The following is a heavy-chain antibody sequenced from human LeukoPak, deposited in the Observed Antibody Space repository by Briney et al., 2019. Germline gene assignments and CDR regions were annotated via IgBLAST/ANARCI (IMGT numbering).Heavy chain of an antibody. CDR1: GYTFSSYA. CDR2: IAYDGSNK. CDR3: ARGNYDILTRSNWFDP. D-gene: IGHD3-9*01. V-gene: IGHV3-30-3*01. J-gene: IGHJ5*02. Sequence: GGSLRLSCADSGYTFSSYAMHWVRQGPGRGLEWVAVIAYDGSNKYYADSVKGRFTISRDNSKNTLYLQMNSLRAEDTAVYYCARGNYDILTRSNWFDPWGQGTLVTVSS.